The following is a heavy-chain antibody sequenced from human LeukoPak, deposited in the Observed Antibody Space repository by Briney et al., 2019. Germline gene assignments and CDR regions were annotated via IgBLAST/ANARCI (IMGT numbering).Heavy chain of an antibody. CDR2: IKQDGREK. D-gene: IGHD3/OR15-3a*01. V-gene: IGHV3-7*01. CDR1: GFTFSSYW. CDR3: AKDAQRGFDFSNSLES. Sequence: PGGSLRLSCAASGFTFSSYWMTWVRQAPGKGLEWVANIKQDGREKYYVDSVEGRFTISRDNSKKTVYLQMNSLRVEDTAVYYCAKDAQRGFDFSNSLESWGQGTLVTVSS. J-gene: IGHJ4*02.